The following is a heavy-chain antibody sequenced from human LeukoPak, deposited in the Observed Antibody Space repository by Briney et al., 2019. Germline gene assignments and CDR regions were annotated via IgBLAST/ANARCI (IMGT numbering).Heavy chain of an antibody. D-gene: IGHD3-22*01. V-gene: IGHV4-59*01. Sequence: KPSETLTLPCTVWVDPINFYHALGLRQPPGKGLEWIGYIYYSGSTNYNPSLKSRVTISVDTSKNQFSLKLSSVTAADWKVSYCERRTWYHDSSGYYLDAFNIWGQGTMVTVSS. CDR3: ERRTWYHDSSGYYLDAFNI. J-gene: IGHJ3*02. CDR1: VDPINFYH. CDR2: IYYSGST.